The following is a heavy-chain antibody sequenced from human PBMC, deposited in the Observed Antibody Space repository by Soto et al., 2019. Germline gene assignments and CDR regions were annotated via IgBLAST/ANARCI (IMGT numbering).Heavy chain of an antibody. CDR2: IIPIFGTA. CDR1: GGTFSSYA. D-gene: IGHD6-13*01. J-gene: IGHJ5*02. CDR3: ARGRGAAADGTYNWFDP. Sequence: SVKVSCKASGGTFSSYAISWVRQAPGRGLEWMGGIIPIFGTANYAQKFQGRVTITADESTSTAYMELSSLRSEDTAVYYCARGRGAAADGTYNWFDPWGQGTLVTVSS. V-gene: IGHV1-69*13.